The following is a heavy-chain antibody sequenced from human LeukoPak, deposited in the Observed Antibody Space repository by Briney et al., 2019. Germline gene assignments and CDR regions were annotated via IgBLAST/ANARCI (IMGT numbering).Heavy chain of an antibody. CDR1: GFTVSSNY. V-gene: IGHV3-66*01. D-gene: IGHD5-24*01. Sequence: GGSLRLSCAASGFTVSSNYMSWVRQAPGKGLEWVSVIYSGGSTYYADSVKGRFTISRGNSKNTLYLQMNSLRAEGTAVYYCARGRDGYTFDYWGQGTLVTVSS. CDR2: IYSGGST. J-gene: IGHJ4*02. CDR3: ARGRDGYTFDY.